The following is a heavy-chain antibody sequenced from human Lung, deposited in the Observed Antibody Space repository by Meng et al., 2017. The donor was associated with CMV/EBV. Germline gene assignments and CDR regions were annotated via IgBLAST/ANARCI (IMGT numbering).Heavy chain of an antibody. CDR1: GGSISRSSYF. V-gene: IGHV4-39*07. CDR2: IYNTGSN. Sequence: QLQLQESGPGLVKPSGTLSLTCNFSGGSISRSSYFWGWVRQPPGKGLEWIGNIYNTGSNYYNPYLKSRVTMSVDTSKNQFSLRLRSVTAADTAVYYCVVSRRVQMGEKSWFDPWGQGTLVTVSS. D-gene: IGHD1-1*01. CDR3: VVSRRVQMGEKSWFDP. J-gene: IGHJ5*02.